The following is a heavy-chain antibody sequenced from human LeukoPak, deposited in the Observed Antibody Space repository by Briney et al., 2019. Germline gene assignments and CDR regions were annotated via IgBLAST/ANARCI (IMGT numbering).Heavy chain of an antibody. CDR3: ARVSGSYYPLDY. Sequence: ASVKVSCKASGYTFTSYYMHWVRQPPGQGLEWMGIINPSGGSTSYAQKFQGRVTMTRDTSTSTVYMELSSLRSEDTAVYYCARVSGSYYPLDYWGQGTLVTVSS. D-gene: IGHD1-26*01. CDR1: GYTFTSYY. J-gene: IGHJ4*02. V-gene: IGHV1-46*01. CDR2: INPSGGST.